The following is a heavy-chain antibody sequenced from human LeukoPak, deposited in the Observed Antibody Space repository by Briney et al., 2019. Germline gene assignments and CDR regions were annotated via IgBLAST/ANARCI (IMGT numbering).Heavy chain of an antibody. CDR1: GYTFTSYY. CDR2: INPSGGST. D-gene: IGHD2-21*01. CDR3: ARDLFSMVPFDY. Sequence: ASVKVSCKASGYTFTSYYMHWVRRAPGQGLEWMGIINPSGGSTSYAQKFQGRVTMTRDTSTSTVYMELSSLRSEDTAVYYCARDLFSMVPFDYWGQGTLVTVSS. V-gene: IGHV1-46*01. J-gene: IGHJ4*02.